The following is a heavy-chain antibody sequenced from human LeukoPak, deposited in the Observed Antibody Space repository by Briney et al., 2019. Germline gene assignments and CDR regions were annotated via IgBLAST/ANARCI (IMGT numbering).Heavy chain of an antibody. CDR1: GYTFTSYD. CDR2: MNPNSGKT. J-gene: IGHJ6*03. V-gene: IGHV1-8*01. Sequence: SSVKVSCKASGYTFTSYDINWVRQATGQGLEWMGWMNPNSGKTGYAQKFQGRVTMTRNTSISTAYMELSSLRSEDTAVYYCARHGEIAAAGYYYYYIDVWGKGTTVTVSS. D-gene: IGHD6-13*01. CDR3: ARHGEIAAAGYYYYYIDV.